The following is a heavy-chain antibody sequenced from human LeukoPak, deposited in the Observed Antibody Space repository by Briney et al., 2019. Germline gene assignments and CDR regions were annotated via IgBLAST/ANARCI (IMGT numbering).Heavy chain of an antibody. CDR2: ITHKPHGYTT. Sequence: GGSLRLPCAASGFTFRDLYMGWVRQAPGKGLEWVGRITHKPHGYTTKHAASLEGRFTISRDDSQNSLYLQINSLKTEDTAIYYCTRENYEKLDSWGQGTLVTVSS. CDR1: GFTFRDLY. V-gene: IGHV3-72*01. CDR3: TRENYEKLDS. D-gene: IGHD1-7*01. J-gene: IGHJ4*02.